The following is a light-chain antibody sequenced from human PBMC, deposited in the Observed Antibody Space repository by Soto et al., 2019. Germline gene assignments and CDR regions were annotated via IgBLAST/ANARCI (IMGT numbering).Light chain of an antibody. CDR2: EVS. V-gene: IGLV2-14*01. J-gene: IGLJ2*01. CDR1: SSDVGGYHY. CDR3: CSYTSTPPPL. Sequence: QSALTQPASVSGSPGQSITISCTGSSSDVGGYHYVSWYKQYPGEAPKLVISEVSNRPSGVSNRFSGPKSGNTASLTISGPRAGAGVDYYCCSYTSTPPPLFGGGTRRPVL.